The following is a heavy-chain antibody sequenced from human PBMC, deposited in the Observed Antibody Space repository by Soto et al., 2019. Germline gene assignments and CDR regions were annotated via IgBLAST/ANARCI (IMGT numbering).Heavy chain of an antibody. CDR1: GFTFSSYS. CDR2: ISSSSSYI. D-gene: IGHD3-3*01. Sequence: GGSLRLSCAASGFTFSSYSMNWVRQAPGKGLEWVSSISSSSSYIYYADSVKGRFTISRDNAKNSLYLQMNSLRAEDTAVYYCARDGITIFGGGPGPWGQGTLVTVSS. J-gene: IGHJ5*02. CDR3: ARDGITIFGGGPGP. V-gene: IGHV3-21*01.